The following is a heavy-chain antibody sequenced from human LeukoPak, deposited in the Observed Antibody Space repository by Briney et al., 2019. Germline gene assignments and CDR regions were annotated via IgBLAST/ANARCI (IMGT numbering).Heavy chain of an antibody. CDR3: ASPAAPYYDILTGYS. V-gene: IGHV1-3*01. Sequence: GASVKVSCKASGYTFTSYAMHWVRQAPGQRLDWMGWINAGNGNTKYSQKFQGRVTITRDTSASTAYMELSSLRSEDTAVYYCASPAAPYYDILTGYSWGQGTLVTVSS. J-gene: IGHJ5*02. D-gene: IGHD3-9*01. CDR2: INAGNGNT. CDR1: GYTFTSYA.